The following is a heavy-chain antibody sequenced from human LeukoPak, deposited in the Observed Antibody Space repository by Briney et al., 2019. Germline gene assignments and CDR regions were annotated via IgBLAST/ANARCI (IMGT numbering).Heavy chain of an antibody. Sequence: GGSLRLSCAASGFTFSDYYMSWIRQAPGKGLEWVSYISSSGSTIYYADSVKGRFTISRDNAKNSLYLQMNSLRAEDTAVYYCAREQYYYGSGSYPPDYWGQGTLVTVSS. J-gene: IGHJ4*02. D-gene: IGHD3-10*01. CDR1: GFTFSDYY. CDR2: ISSSGSTI. CDR3: AREQYYYGSGSYPPDY. V-gene: IGHV3-11*01.